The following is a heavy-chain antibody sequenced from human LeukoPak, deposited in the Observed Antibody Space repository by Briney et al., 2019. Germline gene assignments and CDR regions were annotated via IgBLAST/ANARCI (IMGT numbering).Heavy chain of an antibody. CDR3: ARDLRSGYGSGSEYYYYYYMDV. J-gene: IGHJ6*03. V-gene: IGHV4-39*07. CDR2: IYYSGSP. D-gene: IGHD3-10*01. Sequence: SETLSLTCTVSGGSISSSSYHWGWIRQPPGKGLEWIGSIYYSGSPYYNPSLKSRVTISVDTSKNQFSLKLSSVTAADTAVYYCARDLRSGYGSGSEYYYYYYMDVWGKGTTVTVSS. CDR1: GGSISSSSYH.